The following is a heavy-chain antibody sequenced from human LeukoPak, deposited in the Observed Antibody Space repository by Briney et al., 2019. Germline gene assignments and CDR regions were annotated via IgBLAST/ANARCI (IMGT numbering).Heavy chain of an antibody. CDR1: GGSFSGYY. Sequence: SETLSLTCAVYGGSFSGYYWSWIRQPPGKGLEWIGEINHSGSTNYNPSLKSRVTISVDTSKNQFSLKLSSVTAADTAVYYCARGRRYYYYYYMDVWGKGTTVTVSS. J-gene: IGHJ6*03. CDR2: INHSGST. V-gene: IGHV4-34*01. CDR3: ARGRRYYYYYYMDV.